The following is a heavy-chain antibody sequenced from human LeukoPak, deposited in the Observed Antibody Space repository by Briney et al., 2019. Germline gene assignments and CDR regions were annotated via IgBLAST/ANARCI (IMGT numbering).Heavy chain of an antibody. J-gene: IGHJ3*02. V-gene: IGHV3-21*01. CDR1: GFTFSSYS. CDR3: ARGGFDAFDI. CDR2: ISSSSSYI. Sequence: GGSLRLSCAASGFTFSSYSMSWVRQAPGKGLEWVSSISSSSSYIYYADSVKGRFTISRDNAKNSLHLQMNSLRDEDTAVYYCARGGFDAFDIWGQGTMVTVS. D-gene: IGHD3-16*01.